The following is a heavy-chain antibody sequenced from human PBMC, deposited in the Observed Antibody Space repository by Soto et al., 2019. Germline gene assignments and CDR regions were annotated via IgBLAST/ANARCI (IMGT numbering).Heavy chain of an antibody. CDR1: CGSISSGGYS. V-gene: IGHV4-30-2*01. CDR2: IYHSGST. D-gene: IGHD3-16*01. CDR3: ARDGRGGSYNYYYGMDV. J-gene: IGHJ6*02. Sequence: SETLSLTCAVSCGSISSGGYSWSWIRQPPGKGLEWIGYIYHSGSTYYNPSLKSRVTISVDRSKNQFSLKLSSVTAADTAVYYCARDGRGGSYNYYYGMDVWGQGTTVTVSS.